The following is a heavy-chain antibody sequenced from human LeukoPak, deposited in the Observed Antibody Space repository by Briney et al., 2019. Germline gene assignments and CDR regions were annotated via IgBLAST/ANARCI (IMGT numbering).Heavy chain of an antibody. Sequence: GGSLRLSCAASGFTFSSYAMHWVRQAPGKGLEWVAVISYDGSNKYYADSVKGRFTISRDNSKNTLYLQMNSLRAEDTAVYYCARDPDDSGYDYAPTDYWGQGTLVTVSS. CDR2: ISYDGSNK. D-gene: IGHD5-12*01. V-gene: IGHV3-30-3*01. J-gene: IGHJ4*02. CDR1: GFTFSSYA. CDR3: ARDPDDSGYDYAPTDY.